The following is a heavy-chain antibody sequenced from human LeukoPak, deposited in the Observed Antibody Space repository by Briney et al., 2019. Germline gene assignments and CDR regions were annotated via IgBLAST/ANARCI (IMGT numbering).Heavy chain of an antibody. Sequence: ASVKVSCKASGYTFTTYGVTWVRQAPGQGLEWMGWISPYNGDTNYAQNLQGRATLTTDTSTSTAYMELRSLRSDDTAVYYCARVGAVAAVFDYWGQGTLVTVSS. D-gene: IGHD6-19*01. J-gene: IGHJ4*01. CDR3: ARVGAVAAVFDY. CDR1: GYTFTTYG. V-gene: IGHV1-18*01. CDR2: ISPYNGDT.